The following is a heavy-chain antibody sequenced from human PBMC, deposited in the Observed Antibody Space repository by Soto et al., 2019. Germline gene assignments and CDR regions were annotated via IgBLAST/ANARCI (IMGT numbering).Heavy chain of an antibody. Sequence: RGESLKISCKGSGYRFTSYWIGWVRQMPGKGLEWMGIIYLGDSNTRYSPSFQGQVTISADKSISTAYLQWSSLKASDTAIYYCARQEYCSSTSCYTVDSWGQGTLVTVSS. V-gene: IGHV5-51*01. CDR2: IYLGDSNT. J-gene: IGHJ4*02. CDR1: GYRFTSYW. D-gene: IGHD2-2*02. CDR3: ARQEYCSSTSCYTVDS.